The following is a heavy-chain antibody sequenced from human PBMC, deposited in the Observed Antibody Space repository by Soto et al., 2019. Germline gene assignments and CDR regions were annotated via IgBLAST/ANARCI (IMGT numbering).Heavy chain of an antibody. D-gene: IGHD6-19*01. V-gene: IGHV3-48*02. CDR3: AGDSSGWYDPPDAFDI. CDR1: GFTFSSYS. CDR2: ISSSSSTI. J-gene: IGHJ3*02. Sequence: GGSLRLSCAASGFTFSSYSMNWVRQAPGKGLEWVSYISSSSSTIYYADSVKGRFTISRDNAKNSLYLQMNSLRDEDTAVYYCAGDSSGWYDPPDAFDIWGQGTMVTVSS.